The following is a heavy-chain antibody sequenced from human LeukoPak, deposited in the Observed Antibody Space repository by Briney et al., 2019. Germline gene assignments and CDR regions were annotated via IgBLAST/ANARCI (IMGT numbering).Heavy chain of an antibody. Sequence: ASVKVSCKASGYTFTSYGISWVRQAPGQGLEWMGWISAYNGNTNYAQKLQGRVTVTTDTSTSTAYMELRSLRSDDTAVYYCARAYPTHFATGELYYYYMDVWGKGTTVTVSS. J-gene: IGHJ6*03. CDR2: ISAYNGNT. D-gene: IGHD3-3*02. CDR3: ARAYPTHFATGELYYYYMDV. V-gene: IGHV1-18*01. CDR1: GYTFTSYG.